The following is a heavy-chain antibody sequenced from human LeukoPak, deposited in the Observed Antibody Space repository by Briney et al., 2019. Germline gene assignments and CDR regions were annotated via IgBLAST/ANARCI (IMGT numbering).Heavy chain of an antibody. J-gene: IGHJ4*02. CDR1: GFTFSTYW. D-gene: IGHD6-13*01. CDR3: ARLGVLRCWYSD. CDR2: IKQDGSEK. V-gene: IGHV3-7*01. Sequence: GGSLRLSCAASGFTFSTYWMNWVRQAPGKGLEWVANIKQDGSEKYYVDSVKGRFTISRDNAKNSLYLQLNSLRAEDTAVYYCARLGVLRCWYSDWGQGTLVTVSS.